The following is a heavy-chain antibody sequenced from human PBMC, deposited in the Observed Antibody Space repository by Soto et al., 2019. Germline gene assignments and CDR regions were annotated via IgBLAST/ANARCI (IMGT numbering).Heavy chain of an antibody. Sequence: QVQLVQSGAEVKKPGASMNISCKASGYIFTNYAIHWVRQAPGQSLEWMGWISGDNGNTKYSQKFQGRVTITRDTSANIVYMDLSSRTSEDTAIYYCARDPYASYSAGLYYAMDVWGQGTPVSVSS. D-gene: IGHD2-2*01. V-gene: IGHV1-3*01. CDR2: ISGDNGNT. CDR1: GYIFTNYA. CDR3: ARDPYASYSAGLYYAMDV. J-gene: IGHJ6*02.